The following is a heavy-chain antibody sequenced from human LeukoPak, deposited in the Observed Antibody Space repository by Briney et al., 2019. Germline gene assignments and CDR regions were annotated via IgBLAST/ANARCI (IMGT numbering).Heavy chain of an antibody. J-gene: IGHJ5*02. Sequence: ASVKVSCKASGYTFTIYDINWVRQAAGQGLEWMGWMDPDSGNTDFAQKFQGRVTMTRNASISTAYMELSSLTSEDTAVYYCAVHLPGDYLDPWGQGTLVTVSS. CDR3: AVHLPGDYLDP. V-gene: IGHV1-8*01. CDR2: MDPDSGNT. CDR1: GYTFTIYD. D-gene: IGHD4-17*01.